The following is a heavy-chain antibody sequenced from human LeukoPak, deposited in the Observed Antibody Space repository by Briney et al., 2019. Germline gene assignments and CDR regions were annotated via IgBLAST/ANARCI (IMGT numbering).Heavy chain of an antibody. J-gene: IGHJ3*02. CDR1: GYTFTSYG. Sequence: ASVKVSCKASGYTFTSYGISWVRQAPGQGLEWMGWISAYNGNTNYAQKLQGRVTMTTDTSTSTAYMELRSLRSDDTAVYYCASFRTGYYRAAFDIWGQGTMVTVSS. CDR2: ISAYNGNT. V-gene: IGHV1-18*01. CDR3: ASFRTGYYRAAFDI. D-gene: IGHD3/OR15-3a*01.